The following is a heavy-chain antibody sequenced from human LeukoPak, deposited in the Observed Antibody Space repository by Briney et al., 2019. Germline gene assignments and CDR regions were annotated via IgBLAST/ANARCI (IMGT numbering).Heavy chain of an antibody. V-gene: IGHV3-NL1*01. CDR3: AGDKTTGGWYEFDY. D-gene: IGHD6-19*01. CDR2: ISNDGDT. Sequence: QTGGSLRLSCAASGFTFSTYGMHWVRQGPGKGLECVSVISNDGDTYYAGSVKGRFTISRDTSKNTVSLQMNSLRAEDTAVYYCAGDKTTGGWYEFDYWGQGTLVAVSS. CDR1: GFTFSTYG. J-gene: IGHJ4*02.